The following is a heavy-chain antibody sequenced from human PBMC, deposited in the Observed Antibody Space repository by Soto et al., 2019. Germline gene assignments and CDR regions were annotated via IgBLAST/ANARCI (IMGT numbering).Heavy chain of an antibody. CDR3: PRATSVDAY. CDR2: IKQDGSEK. CDR1: GFAFSGYW. V-gene: IGHV3-7*01. D-gene: IGHD5-12*01. Sequence: EVQLVESGGDLVQPGGSLRLSSAASGFAFSGYWMSWVRQAPGKGLEGVANIKQDGSEKYYVDSVKGRFTISRDNAKNSLYLQMNSLRVEDTAVYYCPRATSVDAYWGQGTLVTVSS. J-gene: IGHJ4*02.